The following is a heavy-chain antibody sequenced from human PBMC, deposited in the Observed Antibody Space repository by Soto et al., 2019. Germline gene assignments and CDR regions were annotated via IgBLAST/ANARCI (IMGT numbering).Heavy chain of an antibody. V-gene: IGHV3-7*03. CDR1: GFTFSSYW. Sequence: GGSLRLSCAASGFTFSSYWMSWVRQAPGKGLGWVANIKQDGSEKYYVDSVKGRFTISRDTAKNSLYLQMNSLRAEDTAVYYCARNETGDLLNAFDIWGQGTMVTVSS. CDR3: ARNETGDLLNAFDI. CDR2: IKQDGSEK. J-gene: IGHJ3*02. D-gene: IGHD7-27*01.